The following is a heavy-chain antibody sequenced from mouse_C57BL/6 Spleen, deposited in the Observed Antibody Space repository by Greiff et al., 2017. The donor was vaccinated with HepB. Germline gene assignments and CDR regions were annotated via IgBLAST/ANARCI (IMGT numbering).Heavy chain of an antibody. D-gene: IGHD1-1*01. CDR1: GYTFTSYW. J-gene: IGHJ2*01. CDR3: ARSPVITTEYYFDY. CDR2: IYPGSGST. V-gene: IGHV1-55*01. Sequence: QVQLQQPGAELVKPGASVKMSCKASGYTFTSYWITWVKQRPGQGLEWIGDIYPGSGSTNYNEKFKSKATLTVDTSSSTAYMQLSSLTSEDSAVYYCARSPVITTEYYFDYWGQGTTLTVSS.